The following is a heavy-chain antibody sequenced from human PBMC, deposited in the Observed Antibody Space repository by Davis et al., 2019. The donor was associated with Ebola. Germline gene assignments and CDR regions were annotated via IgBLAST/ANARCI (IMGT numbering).Heavy chain of an antibody. CDR2: INPSGGST. CDR3: ASSGGGDSSGYYRYYYYYGMDV. D-gene: IGHD3-22*01. V-gene: IGHV1-46*01. J-gene: IGHJ6*02. Sequence: AASVKVSCKASGYTFTSYYMHWVRQAPGQGLEWMGIINPSGGSTSYAQKFQGRVTITADESTSTAYMELSSLRSEDTAVYYCASSGGGDSSGYYRYYYYYGMDVWGQGTTVTVSS. CDR1: GYTFTSYY.